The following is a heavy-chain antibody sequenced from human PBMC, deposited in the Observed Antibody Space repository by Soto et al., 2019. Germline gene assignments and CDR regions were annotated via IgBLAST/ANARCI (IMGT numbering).Heavy chain of an antibody. CDR3: AKDLTTVTTRTGMDV. J-gene: IGHJ6*02. Sequence: PGGALRLSCAASGFTFSSYAMSWVRQAPGKGLEWVSAISGSGGSTYYADSVKGRFTISRDNSKNTLYLQMNSLRAEDTAVYYCAKDLTTVTTRTGMDVWGQGTTVTVSS. D-gene: IGHD4-17*01. CDR1: GFTFSSYA. CDR2: ISGSGGST. V-gene: IGHV3-23*01.